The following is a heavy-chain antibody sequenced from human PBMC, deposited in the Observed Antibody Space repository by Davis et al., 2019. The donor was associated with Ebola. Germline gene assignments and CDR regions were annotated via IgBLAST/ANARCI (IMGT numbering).Heavy chain of an antibody. D-gene: IGHD6-13*01. CDR2: IYYSGST. V-gene: IGHV4-39*07. CDR1: GGSISSSSYY. Sequence: GALRLSCTVSGGSISSSSYYWGWIRQPPGKGLEWIGSIYYSGSTYYNPSLKSRVTISVDTSKNQFSLKLSSVTAADTAVYYCASGYSSSWFHWGQGTLVTVSS. J-gene: IGHJ4*02. CDR3: ASGYSSSWFH.